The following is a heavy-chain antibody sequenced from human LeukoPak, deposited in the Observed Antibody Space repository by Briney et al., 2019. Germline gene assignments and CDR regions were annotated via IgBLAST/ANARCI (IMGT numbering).Heavy chain of an antibody. CDR1: GYTFTGYY. Sequence: ASVKVSCKASGYTFTGYYMHWVRQAPGQGLEWMGWINPNSGGTNYAQKFQGRVTMTRDTSISTAYMELSRLRSDDTAVYSCARVVVVTQSNAFDIWGQGPMVSVSS. J-gene: IGHJ3*02. V-gene: IGHV1-2*02. CDR2: INPNSGGT. D-gene: IGHD2-21*02. CDR3: ARVVVVTQSNAFDI.